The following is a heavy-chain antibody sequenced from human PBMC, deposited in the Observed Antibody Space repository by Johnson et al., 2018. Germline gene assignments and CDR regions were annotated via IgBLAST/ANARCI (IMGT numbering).Heavy chain of an antibody. J-gene: IGHJ3*02. D-gene: IGHD5-12*01. CDR3: ARRFGRGWLRHKALDI. V-gene: IGHV1-8*01. Sequence: QVQLVESGAEVKKPGASVKVSCKASGYTFTSYDINWVRQATGQGLEWMGWMNPNSGNTGYAQKFQGRVTMTRNTSISTAYMELSSLRSEDTAGYYCARRFGRGWLRHKALDIWGQGTMVTVSS. CDR2: MNPNSGNT. CDR1: GYTFTSYD.